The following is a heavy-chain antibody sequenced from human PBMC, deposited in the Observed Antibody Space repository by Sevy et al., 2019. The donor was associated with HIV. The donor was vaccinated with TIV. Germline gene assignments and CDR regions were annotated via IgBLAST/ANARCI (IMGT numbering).Heavy chain of an antibody. CDR3: AREGCTKPHDY. V-gene: IGHV3-23*01. CDR1: GFTFSKYT. D-gene: IGHD2-8*01. J-gene: IGHJ4*02. CDR2: FSFGCGKI. Sequence: GGSLRLSCAASGFTFSKYTMSWIRQTPGKGLEWVSTFSFGCGKINYADSVKGRFTISRDDSRNTFYLQMNSLRAEDTAIYYCAREGCTKPHDYWGQGTVVTVSS.